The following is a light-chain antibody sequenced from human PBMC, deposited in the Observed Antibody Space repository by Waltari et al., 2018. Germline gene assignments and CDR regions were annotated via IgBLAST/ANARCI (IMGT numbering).Light chain of an antibody. J-gene: IGLJ2*01. Sequence: QSALTQPASVSGSPGQSITISCTGSSSDAGGDDSVSWYEDHPGQAPKVIIYDVNKRPSGVSDRFSGSKYGNTASLTISGLQAEDEATFYCSSQSTKNGVIFGGGTKVTVL. V-gene: IGLV2-14*03. CDR2: DVN. CDR3: SSQSTKNGVI. CDR1: SSDAGGDDS.